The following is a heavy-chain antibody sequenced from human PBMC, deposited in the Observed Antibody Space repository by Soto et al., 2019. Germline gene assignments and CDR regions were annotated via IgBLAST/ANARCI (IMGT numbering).Heavy chain of an antibody. J-gene: IGHJ6*02. D-gene: IGHD6-13*01. CDR3: ARGTRDSSSPCGMDV. CDR1: GGTFSSYA. Sequence: SVKVSCKASGGTFSSYAISWLRQAPGQGLEWMGGIIPIFGTANYAQKFQGRVTITADESTSTAYMELSSLRSEDSAVYYCARGTRDSSSPCGMDVWGQGTTVTVSS. CDR2: IIPIFGTA. V-gene: IGHV1-69*13.